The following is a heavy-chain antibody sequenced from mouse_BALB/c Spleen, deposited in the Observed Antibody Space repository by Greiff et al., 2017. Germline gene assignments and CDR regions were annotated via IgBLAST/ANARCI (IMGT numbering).Heavy chain of an antibody. CDR3: TRDYGSSFLYAMDY. D-gene: IGHD1-1*01. CDR2: ISSGGSYT. Sequence: EVQLVESGGGLVKPGGSLKLSCAASGFTFSSYTMSWVRQTPEKRLEWVATISSGGSYTYYPDSVKGRFTISRDNAKNTLYLQMSSLKSEDTAMYYCTRDYGSSFLYAMDYWGQGTSVTVSS. J-gene: IGHJ4*01. V-gene: IGHV5-6-4*01. CDR1: GFTFSSYT.